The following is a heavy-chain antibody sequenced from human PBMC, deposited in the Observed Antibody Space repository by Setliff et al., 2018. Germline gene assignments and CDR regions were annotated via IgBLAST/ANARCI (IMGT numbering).Heavy chain of an antibody. CDR3: ARRWNFGPYGSGIHDGFDM. Sequence: PSETLSLTCSVYGESFSNNYWSWIRQTPGKGLEWIGESNHGGSTSYHPSLKSRLTMSVDTSKNQFSLKLTSVTAADTAVYYCARRWNFGPYGSGIHDGFDMWGQGTMVTVSS. D-gene: IGHD3-10*01. V-gene: IGHV4-34*01. CDR1: GESFSNNY. J-gene: IGHJ3*02. CDR2: SNHGGST.